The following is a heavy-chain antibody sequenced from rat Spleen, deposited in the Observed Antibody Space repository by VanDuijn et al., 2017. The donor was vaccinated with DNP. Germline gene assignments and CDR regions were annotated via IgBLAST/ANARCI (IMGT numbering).Heavy chain of an antibody. V-gene: IGHV5S23*01. CDR1: GFTFSDYN. CDR2: ITNGGINT. Sequence: EVQLVESGGGLVQPGRSLRLSCAASGFTFSDYNMAWVRQAPTKGLEWVASITNGGINTYYRDSVKGRFTISRDNAKSTLYLQMDSLRSEETATYYCARLLTGKAYYFDYWGQGVMVTVSS. CDR3: ARLLTGKAYYFDY. D-gene: IGHD5-1*01. J-gene: IGHJ2*01.